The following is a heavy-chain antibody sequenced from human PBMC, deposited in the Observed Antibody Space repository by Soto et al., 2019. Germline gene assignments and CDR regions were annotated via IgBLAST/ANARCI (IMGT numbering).Heavy chain of an antibody. J-gene: IGHJ6*02. D-gene: IGHD3-10*01. CDR1: GFTFSSYG. V-gene: IGHV3-33*01. CDR2: IWYDGSNK. CDR3: ARGVRGVTYYYGMDV. Sequence: GGSLRLSCAASGFTFSSYGMHWVRQAPGKGLEWVAVIWYDGSNKYYADSVKGRFTISRDNSKNTLYLQMNSLRAEDTAVYYCARGVRGVTYYYGMDVWGQGTTVTVSS.